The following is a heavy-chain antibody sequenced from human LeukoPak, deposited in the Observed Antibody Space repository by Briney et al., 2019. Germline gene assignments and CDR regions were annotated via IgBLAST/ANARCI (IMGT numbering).Heavy chain of an antibody. CDR2: IWYDGSNK. V-gene: IGHV3-33*01. CDR3: ARDGEATDAFDI. CDR1: GFTFSSYG. Sequence: GGSLRLSCAASGFTFSSYGMHWVRQAPGKGLEWVAVIWYDGSNKYYADSVKGRFTISRDNSKNTPYLQMNSLRAEDTAVYYCARDGEATDAFDIWGQGTMVTVSS. D-gene: IGHD1-26*01. J-gene: IGHJ3*02.